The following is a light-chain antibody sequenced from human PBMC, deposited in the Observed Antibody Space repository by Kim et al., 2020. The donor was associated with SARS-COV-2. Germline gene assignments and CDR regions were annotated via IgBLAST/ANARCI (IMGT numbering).Light chain of an antibody. Sequence: GQSITISCTGTSSDVGYYNYVSWYQHHPGEAPKLLIYAVSGRPSGVSDRFSGSKSDNTASLTISGLQAEDEADYYCSSYTSSSTVVFGGGTQLTVL. CDR3: SSYTSSSTVV. V-gene: IGLV2-14*03. CDR2: AVS. CDR1: SSDVGYYNY. J-gene: IGLJ2*01.